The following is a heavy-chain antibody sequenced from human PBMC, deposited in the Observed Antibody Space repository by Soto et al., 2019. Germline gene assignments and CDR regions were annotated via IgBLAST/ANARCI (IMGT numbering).Heavy chain of an antibody. J-gene: IGHJ4*02. D-gene: IGHD2-15*01. CDR3: AKDRSSALDY. Sequence: LRLSCAASGFTFSSYSMHWVRQAPGKGLEWVAVISYDGSNKYYADSVKGRFTISRDNSKNTLYLQMNSLRAEDTAVYYCAKDRSSALDYWGQGTLVTVSS. CDR2: ISYDGSNK. V-gene: IGHV3-30*18. CDR1: GFTFSSYS.